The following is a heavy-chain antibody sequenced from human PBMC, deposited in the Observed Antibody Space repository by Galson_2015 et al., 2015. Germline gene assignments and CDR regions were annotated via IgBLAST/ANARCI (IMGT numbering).Heavy chain of an antibody. V-gene: IGHV4-39*01. CDR3: ARHCIAVAPRFEYFDY. J-gene: IGHJ4*02. CDR1: GGSISSSSYY. Sequence: SETLSLTCTVSGGSISSSSYYWGWIRQPPGKGLEWIGSIYYSGSTYYNPSLKSRVTISVDTSKNQFSLKLSSVTAADTAVYYCARHCIAVAPRFEYFDYWGQGTLVTVSS. D-gene: IGHD6-19*01. CDR2: IYYSGST.